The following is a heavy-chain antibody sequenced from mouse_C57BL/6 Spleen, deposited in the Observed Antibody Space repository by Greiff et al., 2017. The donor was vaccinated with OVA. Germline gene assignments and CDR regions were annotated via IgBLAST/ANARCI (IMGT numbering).Heavy chain of an antibody. D-gene: IGHD3-3*01. CDR1: GYTFTDYY. J-gene: IGHJ4*01. V-gene: IGHV1-19*01. CDR2: INPYNGGT. Sequence: EVKLQQSGPVLVKPGASVKMSCKASGYTFTDYYMNWVKQSHGKSLEWIGVINPYNGGTSYNQKFKGKATLTVDKSSSTAYMELNSLTSEDSAVYYCARGWDYAMDYWGQGTSVTVSS. CDR3: ARGWDYAMDY.